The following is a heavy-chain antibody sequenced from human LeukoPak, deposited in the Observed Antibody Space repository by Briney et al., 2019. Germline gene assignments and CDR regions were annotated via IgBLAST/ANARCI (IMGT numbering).Heavy chain of an antibody. V-gene: IGHV4-59*08. Sequence: PSETLSLTCTVSGGSTSSYYWSWIRQPPGKGLEWIGYIHYTGSSSYNPSLKSRVTISVDTSKNQFSLKLTSVTAADTAVYYCARRTNDYGRRGPVYYFDYWGQGTLVTVSS. CDR3: ARRTNDYGRRGPVYYFDY. J-gene: IGHJ4*02. D-gene: IGHD4-17*01. CDR1: GGSTSSYY. CDR2: IHYTGSS.